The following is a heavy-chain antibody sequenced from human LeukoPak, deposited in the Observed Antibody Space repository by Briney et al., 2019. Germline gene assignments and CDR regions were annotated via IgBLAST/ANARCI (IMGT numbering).Heavy chain of an antibody. V-gene: IGHV7-4-1*02. CDR1: GYTFTSYA. J-gene: IGHJ2*01. CDR3: ARDFPARDWFFDL. Sequence: ASVKVSCKASGYTFTSYAMNWVRQAPGQGLEWMGWINTNTGNPTYAQGFTGRFVFSLDTSVSTAYLQISSLKAEGTAVYYCARDFPARDWFFDLWGRGTLVTVSS. CDR2: INTNTGNP.